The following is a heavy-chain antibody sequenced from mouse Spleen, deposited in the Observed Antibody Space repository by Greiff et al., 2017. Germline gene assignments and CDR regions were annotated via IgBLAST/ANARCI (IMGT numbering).Heavy chain of an antibody. CDR2: IDPSDSYT. Sequence: QVQLQQPGAELVRPGTSVKLSCKASGYTFTSYWMHWVKQRPGQGLEWIGVIDPSDSYTNYNQKFKGKATLTVDTSSSTAYMQLSSLTSEDSAVYYCARWATVHLDWGQGTTLTVSS. D-gene: IGHD1-1*01. V-gene: IGHV1-59*01. J-gene: IGHJ2*01. CDR1: GYTFTSYW. CDR3: ARWATVHLD.